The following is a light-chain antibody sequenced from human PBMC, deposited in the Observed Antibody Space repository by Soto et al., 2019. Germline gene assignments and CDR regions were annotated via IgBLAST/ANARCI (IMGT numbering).Light chain of an antibody. Sequence: DIQMTQSPFTLSVSLGDRVTITCRASQSISNWLAWYQQKPGKAPNLLIYRASNLESGVPSRFSGSGSGTEFTLTISSLQPDDFATYYCQQYNSYSEAFGQGTKVDIK. CDR2: RAS. CDR1: QSISNW. J-gene: IGKJ1*01. V-gene: IGKV1-5*03. CDR3: QQYNSYSEA.